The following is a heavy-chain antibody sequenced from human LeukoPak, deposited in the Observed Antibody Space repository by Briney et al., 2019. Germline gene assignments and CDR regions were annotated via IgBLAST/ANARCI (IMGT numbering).Heavy chain of an antibody. Sequence: SVKVSCKASGGTFISYAISWVRQAPGQGLEWMGGIIPIFGTANYAQKFQGRVTITADESTSTAYMELSSLRSEGTAVYYCARLSGSYGHTRFDYWGQGTLVTVSS. CDR3: ARLSGSYGHTRFDY. CDR2: IIPIFGTA. J-gene: IGHJ4*02. V-gene: IGHV1-69*01. CDR1: GGTFISYA. D-gene: IGHD1-26*01.